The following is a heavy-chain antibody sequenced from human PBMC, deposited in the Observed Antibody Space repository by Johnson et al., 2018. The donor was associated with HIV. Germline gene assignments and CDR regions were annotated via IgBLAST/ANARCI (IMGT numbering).Heavy chain of an antibody. D-gene: IGHD1-7*01. Sequence: VQLVESGGGLVQPGRSLRLSCAASGFTFSSYGMHWVRQATGKGLEWVSAIGTAGDTYYPGSVKGRFTISRENAKNSLYLQMNSLRAGDTAVYYCARSGRYNWNYGAFDIWGQGTMVTVSS. CDR3: ARSGRYNWNYGAFDI. CDR2: IGTAGDT. V-gene: IGHV3-13*01. CDR1: GFTFSSYG. J-gene: IGHJ3*02.